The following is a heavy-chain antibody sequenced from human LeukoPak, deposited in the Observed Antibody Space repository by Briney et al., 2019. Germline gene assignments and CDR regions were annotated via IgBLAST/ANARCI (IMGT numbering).Heavy chain of an antibody. CDR3: ARGRYRGWFDP. D-gene: IGHD1-1*01. CDR2: INHSGST. V-gene: IGHV4-34*01. Sequence: SETLSLTCAVYGGSFNGYYWSWIRQPPGKGLEWIGEINHSGSTNYNPSLKSRVTISVDTSKNQFSLKLSSVTAADTAVYYCARGRYRGWFDPWGQGTLDTVSS. J-gene: IGHJ5*02. CDR1: GGSFNGYY.